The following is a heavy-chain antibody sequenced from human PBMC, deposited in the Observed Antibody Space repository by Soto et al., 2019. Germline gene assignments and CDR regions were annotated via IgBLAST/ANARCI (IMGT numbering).Heavy chain of an antibody. CDR3: ARPRSSSRNYYGMDV. Sequence: GESLKISCQASGYSFTTYWISWVRQIPGKGLECMGRIDPTDSYTDYGPSFEGHVTMSVDRSINTAYLEWSSLKASDSAMYYCARPRSSSRNYYGMDVWGQGTTVTVSS. CDR1: GYSFTTYW. D-gene: IGHD6-13*01. V-gene: IGHV5-10-1*01. J-gene: IGHJ6*02. CDR2: IDPTDSYT.